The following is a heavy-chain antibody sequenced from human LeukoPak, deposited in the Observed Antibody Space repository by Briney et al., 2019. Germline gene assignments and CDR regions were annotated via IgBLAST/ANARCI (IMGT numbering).Heavy chain of an antibody. CDR3: ARVFVSTSANWFDP. V-gene: IGHV4-59*08. Sequence: SETLSLTCTVSGGSISSYYWSWIRQPPGKGLEWIGYIYYSGATNYNPSLKSRVTISVDTSKNQFSLKLSSVTAADTAVYYCARVFVSTSANWFDPWGQGTLVTVSS. CDR1: GGSISSYY. CDR2: IYYSGAT. J-gene: IGHJ5*02. D-gene: IGHD3-16*01.